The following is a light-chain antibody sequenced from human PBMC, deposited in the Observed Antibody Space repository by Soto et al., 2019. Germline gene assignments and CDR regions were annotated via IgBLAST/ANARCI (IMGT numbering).Light chain of an antibody. CDR1: QSISNY. V-gene: IGKV1-39*01. CDR2: AAS. Sequence: DIQMTQSPFSLSAPVGDRVTITCRASQSISNYLNWYQQKQGNAPKLLIYAASTLQSGVPSRFSGSGSGTDFTLTISSLQPEDSATYYCQQSYGTPIIFGQGTRLEI. CDR3: QQSYGTPII. J-gene: IGKJ5*01.